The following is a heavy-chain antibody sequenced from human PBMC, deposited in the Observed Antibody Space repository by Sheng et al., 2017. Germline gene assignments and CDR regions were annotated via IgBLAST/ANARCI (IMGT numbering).Heavy chain of an antibody. CDR2: IYYSGST. CDR1: GGSISSHY. J-gene: IGHJ5*02. Sequence: QVQLQESGPGLVKAFRRPLSLTCTVSGGSISSHYWSWIRQPPGKGLEWIGYIYYSGSTNYNPSLQEASTISVDTSKSQFSLRLSSVTTADTAVYYCARTGVVTLGCWFDPWGQGTLVTVSS. D-gene: IGHD3-3*01. V-gene: IGHV4-59*11. CDR3: ARTGVVTLGCWFDP.